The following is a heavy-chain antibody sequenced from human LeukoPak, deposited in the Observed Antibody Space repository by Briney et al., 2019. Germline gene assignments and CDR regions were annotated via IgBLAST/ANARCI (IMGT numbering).Heavy chain of an antibody. CDR1: GGTFSSYA. D-gene: IGHD3-9*01. Sequence: GASVKVSCKASGGTFSSYAISWVRQAPGQGLEWMGGIIPIFGTANYAQKFQGGVTITTDESPSTAYIERSGLRSEETAVDCWWRGVDILTGLNPSDGERWGQGTLVPVSS. CDR2: IIPIFGTA. J-gene: IGHJ4*02. CDR3: WRGVDILTGLNPSDGER. V-gene: IGHV1-69*05.